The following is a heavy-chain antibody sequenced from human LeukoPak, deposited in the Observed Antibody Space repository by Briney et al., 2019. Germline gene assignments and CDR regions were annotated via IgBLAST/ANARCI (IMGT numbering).Heavy chain of an antibody. V-gene: IGHV3-7*01. J-gene: IGHJ5*02. CDR3: ARDRGWFDP. Sequence: GGSLRLSCAASGFTFSGYWMHWVRQAPGKGLEWVADIKQDGSERYYVDSVKGRFTISRDNAKNSLYLQMNSLRAEDTAVYYCARDRGWFDPRGQGTLVTVSS. CDR1: GFTFSGYW. CDR2: IKQDGSER.